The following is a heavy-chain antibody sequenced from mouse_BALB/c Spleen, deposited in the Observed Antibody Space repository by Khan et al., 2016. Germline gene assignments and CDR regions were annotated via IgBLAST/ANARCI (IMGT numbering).Heavy chain of an antibody. CDR1: GFNIKDYY. V-gene: IGHV14-1*02. Sequence: VQLKQSGAELVRPGALVKLSCKGSGFNIKDYYIHWVKQRPEQGLEWIGWIDPENDNTIYDPKFQGKASITADTSSNTAYLQLSSLTSDDTAVYYCTRDGYSPWFAYWGQGTLITVSA. D-gene: IGHD2-3*01. CDR2: IDPENDNT. J-gene: IGHJ3*01. CDR3: TRDGYSPWFAY.